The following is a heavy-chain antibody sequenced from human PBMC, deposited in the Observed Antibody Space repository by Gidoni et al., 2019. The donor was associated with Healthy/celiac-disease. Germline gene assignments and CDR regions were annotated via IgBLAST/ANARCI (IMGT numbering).Heavy chain of an antibody. CDR1: GVTFSSYG. V-gene: IGHV3-30*18. J-gene: IGHJ4*02. Sequence: QVQLVESGGGVVQPGRSRRLAWAACGVTFSSYGMHWVRRAPGKGLEWVAVISYDGINKYYADSVNGRFTISRDNSKNTLYLQMNSLRAEDTAVYYCAKRHYDSSGLFDYWGQGTLVTVSS. D-gene: IGHD3-22*01. CDR2: ISYDGINK. CDR3: AKRHYDSSGLFDY.